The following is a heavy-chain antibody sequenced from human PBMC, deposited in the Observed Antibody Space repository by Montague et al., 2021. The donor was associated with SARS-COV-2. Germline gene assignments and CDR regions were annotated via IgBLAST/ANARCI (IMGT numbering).Heavy chain of an antibody. CDR3: AKDVGLRNFFDY. CDR1: NVSINNYS. Sequence: LSLTCTVSNVSINNYSRGWIRQAPGKGLVLVAVISYDGSNKYYADSVEGRFTISRDNSKNTLYLQMNSLRAEDTAVYYCAKDVGLRNFFDYWGQGTLVTVSS. D-gene: IGHD1-26*01. V-gene: IGHV3-30*18. J-gene: IGHJ4*02. CDR2: ISYDGSNK.